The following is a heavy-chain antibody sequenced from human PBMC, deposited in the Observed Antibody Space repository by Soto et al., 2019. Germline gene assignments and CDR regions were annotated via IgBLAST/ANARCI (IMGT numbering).Heavy chain of an antibody. D-gene: IGHD2-21*02. V-gene: IGHV4-59*01. J-gene: IGHJ6*02. CDR2: MYNTGST. CDR3: ARDLWGYCGTDCYPLDV. CDR1: GGSFSGYY. Sequence: SETLSLTCAVYGGSFSGYYWSWIRQPPGKGLEWIGYMYNTGSTVYNPSFKSRVTISVDTSKNQFSLKLDSVTAADTAVYYCARDLWGYCGTDCYPLDVWGQGTTVTVSS.